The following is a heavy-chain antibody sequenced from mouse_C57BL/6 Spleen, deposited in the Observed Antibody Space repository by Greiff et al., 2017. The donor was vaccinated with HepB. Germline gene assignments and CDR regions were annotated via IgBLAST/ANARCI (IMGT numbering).Heavy chain of an antibody. Sequence: VQLQQPGAELVRPGSSVKLSCKASGYTFTSYWMHWVKQRPIQGLEWIGNIDPSDSETHYNQKFKDKATLTVDKSSSTDYMQLSSLPSEDSAVYCCARWDYGSPYAMDYWGQGTSVTVSS. J-gene: IGHJ4*01. V-gene: IGHV1-52*01. CDR2: IDPSDSET. CDR3: ARWDYGSPYAMDY. CDR1: GYTFTSYW. D-gene: IGHD1-1*01.